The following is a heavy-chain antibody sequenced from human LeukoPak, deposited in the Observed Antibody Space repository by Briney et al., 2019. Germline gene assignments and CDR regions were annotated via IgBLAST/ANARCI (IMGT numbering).Heavy chain of an antibody. CDR2: ITGREGNT. Sequence: GGSLRLSCVASGFSFRKYSMSWVRQAPGQGLEWVSSITGREGNTYAADSVKGRFTISRDSSEDTLDLQMDSLRAEDTAIYYCAKDYGSYRGGSWGQGILVTVSS. D-gene: IGHD1-26*01. CDR1: GFSFRKYS. CDR3: AKDYGSYRGGS. J-gene: IGHJ5*02. V-gene: IGHV3-23*01.